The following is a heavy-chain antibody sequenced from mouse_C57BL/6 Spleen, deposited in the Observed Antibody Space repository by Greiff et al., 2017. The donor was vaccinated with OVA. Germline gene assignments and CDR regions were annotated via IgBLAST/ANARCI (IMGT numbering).Heavy chain of an antibody. D-gene: IGHD1-1*01. Sequence: VQLVESGAELARPGASVKLSCKASGYTFTSYGISWVKQRTGQGLEWIGEIYPRSGNTYYNEKFKGKATLTADKSSSTAYMELRSLTSEDSAVYFCARRGGSSPVDYWGQGTTLTVSS. CDR2: IYPRSGNT. J-gene: IGHJ2*01. CDR3: ARRGGSSPVDY. V-gene: IGHV1-81*01. CDR1: GYTFTSYG.